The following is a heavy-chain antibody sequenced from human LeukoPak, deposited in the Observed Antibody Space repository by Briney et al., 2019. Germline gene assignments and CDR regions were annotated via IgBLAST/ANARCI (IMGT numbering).Heavy chain of an antibody. CDR2: INTDGSST. CDR3: ARDLGIDYGSVDN. D-gene: IGHD3-10*01. Sequence: PGGSLRLSCAASEFTFSSYWMHWVRQAPGKGLVWVSRINTDGSSTSYADSVKGRFTISRDNAKNSLYLQMNSLRAEDTAVYYCARDLGIDYGSVDNWGQGTLVTVSS. J-gene: IGHJ4*02. V-gene: IGHV3-74*01. CDR1: EFTFSSYW.